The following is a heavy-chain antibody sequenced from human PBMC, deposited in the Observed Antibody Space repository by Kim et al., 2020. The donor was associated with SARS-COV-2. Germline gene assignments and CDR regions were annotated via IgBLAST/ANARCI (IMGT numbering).Heavy chain of an antibody. J-gene: IGHJ2*01. CDR3: ARGPIEEGIRATKGYFDL. Sequence: GGSLRLSCAASGFTFSSYDMHWVRQGTEKGLEWVSSIGTKADTYYPDSVKDRFTISRENAKDSFYLQMNSLRAEDTAVYYCARGPIEEGIRATKGYFDLWGRGTVVTASS. D-gene: IGHD1-20*01. CDR1: GFTFSSYD. V-gene: IGHV3-13*04. CDR2: IGTKADT.